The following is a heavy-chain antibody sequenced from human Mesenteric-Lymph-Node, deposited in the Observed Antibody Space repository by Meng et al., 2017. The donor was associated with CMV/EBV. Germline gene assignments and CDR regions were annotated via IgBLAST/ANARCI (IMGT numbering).Heavy chain of an antibody. V-gene: IGHV3-21*01. CDR1: GFRFSSYK. D-gene: IGHD3-22*01. J-gene: IGHJ6*02. CDR3: AGTYYYDPDNYAMDV. Sequence: GESLKISCAASGFRFSSYKMNWVRQAPGKGLEWVSSISGSSSYIYYADSMKGRFTISRDNAKSSLYLQMNSLRAEDTAVYYCAGTYYYDPDNYAMDVWGQGTTVTVSS. CDR2: ISGSSSYI.